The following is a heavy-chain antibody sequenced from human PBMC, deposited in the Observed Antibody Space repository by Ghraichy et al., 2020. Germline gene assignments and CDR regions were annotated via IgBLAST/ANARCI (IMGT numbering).Heavy chain of an antibody. D-gene: IGHD2-21*02. J-gene: IGHJ5*02. V-gene: IGHV1-69*06. CDR2: IIPIFGTA. Sequence: SVKVSCKASGGTFSSYAISWVRQAPGQGLEWMGGIIPIFGTANYAQKFQGRVTITADKSTSTAYMELSSLRSEDTAVYYCARAGGTHSCGGDCYLYLGWFDPWGQGTLVTVSS. CDR3: ARAGGTHSCGGDCYLYLGWFDP. CDR1: GGTFSSYA.